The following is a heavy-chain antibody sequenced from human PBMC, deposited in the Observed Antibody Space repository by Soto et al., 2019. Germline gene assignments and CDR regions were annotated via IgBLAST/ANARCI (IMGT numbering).Heavy chain of an antibody. Sequence: AAVKVSCKASGGTFSSYAISWVRQAPGQGLEWMGGIIPIFGTANYYSPSLNSRVTIYIETSKEQFSLTLTSVTAADTAVYFCARLTFRIAAASHGRSNWFGPWAPGTLVTVSS. J-gene: IGHJ5*02. V-gene: IGHV1-69*05. D-gene: IGHD2-21*01. CDR1: GGTFSSYA. CDR3: ARLTFRIAAASHGRSNWFGP. CDR2: IIPIFGTA.